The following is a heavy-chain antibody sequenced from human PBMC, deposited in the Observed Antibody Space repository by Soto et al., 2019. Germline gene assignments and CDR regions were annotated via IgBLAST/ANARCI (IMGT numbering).Heavy chain of an antibody. D-gene: IGHD1-26*01. V-gene: IGHV3-33*01. Sequence: GGSLRLSCAASGFTFSSYGMHWVRQAPGKGLECVAVIWYDGSNKYYADSVKGRFTISRDNSKNTLYLQMNSLRAEDTAVYYCARDHGYSGSSYFDYWGQGTLVTVSS. CDR2: IWYDGSNK. J-gene: IGHJ4*02. CDR1: GFTFSSYG. CDR3: ARDHGYSGSSYFDY.